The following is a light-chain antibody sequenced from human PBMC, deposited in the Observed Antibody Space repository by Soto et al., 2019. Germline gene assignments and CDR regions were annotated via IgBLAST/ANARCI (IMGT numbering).Light chain of an antibody. J-gene: IGKJ4*01. CDR1: QTISSW. CDR2: KAS. CDR3: QQYHTWTIT. Sequence: DIQMTQSPSTLSGSLGDRVTITCRASQTISSWLAWYQQKPGKAPKLLIYKASTLKSGVPARFSGSGSGTEFTLTISSLQYEDCAIYYCQQYHTWTITFGGGTKVDIK. V-gene: IGKV1-5*03.